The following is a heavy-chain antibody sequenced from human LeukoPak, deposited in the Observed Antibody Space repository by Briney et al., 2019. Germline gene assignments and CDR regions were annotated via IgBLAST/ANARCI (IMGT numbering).Heavy chain of an antibody. CDR3: ARALRGYSAEYFQH. Sequence: GGSLRLSCEASKFTFSSFAIHWVRQAPGEGLEWVALISFDGGNTLYADSVKGRFTISRDNAKNSLFLQMNSLRAEDTAVYYCARALRGYSAEYFQHWGQGTLVTVSS. D-gene: IGHD3-3*01. V-gene: IGHV3-30*04. CDR1: KFTFSSFA. J-gene: IGHJ1*01. CDR2: ISFDGGNT.